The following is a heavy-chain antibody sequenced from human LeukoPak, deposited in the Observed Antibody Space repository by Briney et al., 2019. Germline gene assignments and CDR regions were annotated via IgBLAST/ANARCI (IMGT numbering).Heavy chain of an antibody. Sequence: GGSLRLSCAASGFTFSSYSMNWVRQAPGKGLEWVSSISSSSSYIYYADSVKGRFTISRDNAKNSLYLQMNSLRAEDTAVYYCARDLDSSGYLGAFDIWGQGTMVTVSS. J-gene: IGHJ3*02. D-gene: IGHD3-22*01. CDR2: ISSSSSYI. CDR1: GFTFSSYS. V-gene: IGHV3-21*01. CDR3: ARDLDSSGYLGAFDI.